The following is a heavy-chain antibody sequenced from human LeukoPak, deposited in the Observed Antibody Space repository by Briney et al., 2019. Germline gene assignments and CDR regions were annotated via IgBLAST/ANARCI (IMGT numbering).Heavy chain of an antibody. CDR2: ISSSSTI. CDR1: GFTFSSYS. D-gene: IGHD6-13*01. J-gene: IGHJ4*02. V-gene: IGHV3-48*01. CDR3: ARAGMGNDFDY. Sequence: GGSLRLSCAASGFTFSSYSMNWVRQAPGKGLEWVSYISSSSTIYYADSVKGGFTISRDNAKNSLYLQMNSLRAEDTAVYYCARAGMGNDFDYWGQGTLVTVSS.